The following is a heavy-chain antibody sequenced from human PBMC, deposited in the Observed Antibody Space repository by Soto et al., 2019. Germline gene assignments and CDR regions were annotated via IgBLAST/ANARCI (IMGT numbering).Heavy chain of an antibody. CDR1: GFSLSTSGML. CDR3: ARSIADYYYYGMDV. D-gene: IGHD2-21*01. J-gene: IGHJ6*02. CDR2: IDWDDDK. V-gene: IGHV2-70*04. Sequence: SGPTLVNHTQTLTLTCTFSGFSLSTSGMLVIWILPPPGKALEWLARIDWDDDKFYSTSLKTRLTISKDTSKNQVVLTMTNMDPVDTATYYCARSIADYYYYGMDVWGQGTTVTVSS.